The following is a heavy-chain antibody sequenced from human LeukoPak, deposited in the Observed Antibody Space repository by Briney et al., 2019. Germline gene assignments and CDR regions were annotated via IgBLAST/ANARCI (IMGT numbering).Heavy chain of an antibody. V-gene: IGHV3-23*01. CDR2: ITYNGAAT. J-gene: IGHJ4*02. D-gene: IGHD3-9*01. CDR3: AKDGLYFDGSTHIYYFDS. Sequence: GGSLRLSCAASGFSFCGYAMTGVRQAPGKGLEWVSSITYNGAATYYLDSVKARFTISRDNSRSTLYLQMDSLTAEDTALYYCAKDGLYFDGSTHIYYFDSWGQGTLVAVSS. CDR1: GFSFCGYA.